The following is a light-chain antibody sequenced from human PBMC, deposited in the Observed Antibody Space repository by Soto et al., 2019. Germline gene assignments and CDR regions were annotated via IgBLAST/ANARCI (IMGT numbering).Light chain of an antibody. CDR2: RNN. CDR3: AAWDDSLSGPM. Sequence: QSVLTQPPSASGTPGQRVTISCSGSSSNIGYNYVYWYQQLPGTAPKLLIYRNNQRPSGVPDRFSGSKSGTSASLAISGLRSEDEADYYCAAWDDSLSGPMFGGGTQLTVL. J-gene: IGLJ7*01. V-gene: IGLV1-47*01. CDR1: SSNIGYNY.